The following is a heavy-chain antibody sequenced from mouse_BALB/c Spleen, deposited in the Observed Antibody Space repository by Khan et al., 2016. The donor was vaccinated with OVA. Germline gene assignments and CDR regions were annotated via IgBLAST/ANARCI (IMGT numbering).Heavy chain of an antibody. V-gene: IGHV2-9*02. J-gene: IGHJ1*01. Sequence: QVQLKESGPGLVAPSQSLSITCTVSGFSLTSYGVHWVRQPPGKGLEWLGVIWTGGSTNYNSALMSRLSITKDNSKSQVFLKMNSLQTDDTAMYYCARYYGNYCWYFDVWGAGTTVTVSS. CDR2: IWTGGST. CDR1: GFSLTSYG. D-gene: IGHD2-1*01. CDR3: ARYYGNYCWYFDV.